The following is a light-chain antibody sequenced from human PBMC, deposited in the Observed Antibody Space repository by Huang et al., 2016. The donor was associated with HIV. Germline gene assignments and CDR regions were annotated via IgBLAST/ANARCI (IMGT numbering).Light chain of an antibody. CDR1: QDIRNY. CDR3: QKYNSAPYT. J-gene: IGKJ2*01. V-gene: IGKV1-27*01. CDR2: AAS. Sequence: DIHMTQSPSSLSSSVGDRVTITCRASQDIRNYLAWYQQKPWTAPKLLISAASTLQSGVPSHFSGSGSGTDFTLTIGSLQPEDVATYYCQKYNSAPYTFGQGTKLEIK.